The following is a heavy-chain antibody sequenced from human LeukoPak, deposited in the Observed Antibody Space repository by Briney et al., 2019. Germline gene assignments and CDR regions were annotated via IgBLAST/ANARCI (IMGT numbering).Heavy chain of an antibody. V-gene: IGHV3-7*01. CDR3: ARNGAPVVTAITPYYYYMDV. CDR1: GFTFSSYW. Sequence: GGSLRLSCAASGFTFSSYWMSWVRQAPGKGLEWVGNIKQDGSEKYYVDSVKGRFTISRDNARNSLYLQMNSLRAEDTAVYYCARNGAPVVTAITPYYYYMDVWGKGTTVTVSS. D-gene: IGHD2-21*02. J-gene: IGHJ6*03. CDR2: IKQDGSEK.